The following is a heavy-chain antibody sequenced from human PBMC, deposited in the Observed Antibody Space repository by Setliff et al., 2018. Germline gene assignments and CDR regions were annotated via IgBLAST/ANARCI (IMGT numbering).Heavy chain of an antibody. V-gene: IGHV4-38-2*01. J-gene: IGHJ4*02. CDR1: GSAISSGHY. Sequence: PSQTLSLTCAVSGSAISSGHYWGWIRQPPGKGGLEWIGSFRPSGRTYYNPSLKSRVNISVDTSKNLFSLNLGSVSAADTAVYYCASHVRPHCTSDACYSDYFDFWGLGALVTVSS. CDR3: ASHVRPHCTSDACYSDYFDF. CDR2: FRPSGRT. D-gene: IGHD2-21*02.